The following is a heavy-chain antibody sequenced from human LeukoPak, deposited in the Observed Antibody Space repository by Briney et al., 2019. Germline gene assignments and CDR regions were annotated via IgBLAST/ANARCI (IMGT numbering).Heavy chain of an antibody. CDR2: INHSGST. D-gene: IGHD3-10*01. CDR1: GGSFSGYY. V-gene: IGHV4-34*01. J-gene: IGHJ1*01. Sequence: SETLSLTCAVYGGSFSGYYWSWIRQPPGKGLEWIGEINHSGSTNYNPSLKSRVTISVDTSKNQFSLKLSSVTAADTAVYYCARDRVWFGPRNALQHWGQGTLVTVSS. CDR3: ARDRVWFGPRNALQH.